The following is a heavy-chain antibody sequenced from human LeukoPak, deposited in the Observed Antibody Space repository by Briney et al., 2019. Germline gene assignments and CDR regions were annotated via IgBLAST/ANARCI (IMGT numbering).Heavy chain of an antibody. J-gene: IGHJ4*02. CDR3: ARGRIGATSFDY. CDR1: GFKFSNDA. V-gene: IGHV3-7*03. Sequence: PGRSLRLSCAVSGFKFSNDAMDWVRQAPGKGLEWVANIKQDGSEKYFVDSVKGRFTISRDNAKNSLYLQMNSLRAEDTAVYYCARGRIGATSFDYWGQGTLVTVSS. CDR2: IKQDGSEK. D-gene: IGHD3-16*01.